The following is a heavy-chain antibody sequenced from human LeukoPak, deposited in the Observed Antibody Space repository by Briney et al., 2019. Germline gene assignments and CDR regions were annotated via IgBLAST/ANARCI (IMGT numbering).Heavy chain of an antibody. D-gene: IGHD3-16*02. CDR3: ARGPHDYVWGSYRYTPLPDY. V-gene: IGHV4-34*01. CDR1: GVSFSGYY. Sequence: SETLSLTCAVYGVSFSGYYWSWIRQPPGKGLEWIGEINHSGSTNYNPSLKSRVTISVDTSKNQFSLKLSSVTAADTAVYYCARGPHDYVWGSYRYTPLPDYWGQGTLVTVSS. CDR2: INHSGST. J-gene: IGHJ4*02.